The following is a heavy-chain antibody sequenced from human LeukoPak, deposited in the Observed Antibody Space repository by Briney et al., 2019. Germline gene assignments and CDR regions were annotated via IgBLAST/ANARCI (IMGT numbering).Heavy chain of an antibody. CDR3: ARGSRELYYFDY. CDR2: IYYSGSA. CDR1: GGSISSYY. V-gene: IGHV4-59*01. D-gene: IGHD1-7*01. J-gene: IGHJ4*02. Sequence: PSETLSLTCTVSGGSISSYYWSWIRQPPGKGLEWIGYIYYSGSAKYNPSLKSRVTISVDASKTQFSLKLNSVTAADTAVYYCARGSRELYYFDYWGQGTLVTVSS.